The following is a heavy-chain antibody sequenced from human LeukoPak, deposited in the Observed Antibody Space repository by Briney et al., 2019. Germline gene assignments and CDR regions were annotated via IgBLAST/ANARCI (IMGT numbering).Heavy chain of an antibody. Sequence: PGRSLRLSCAASGFPFSSYTLHWVRQAPGKGLEWVSGISPGGPTYYADSVKGRFSISRDDSKNTLYLQMKNLRAEDTAVYYCAKDGAWLRFDDWGQGILVSVSS. J-gene: IGHJ4*02. CDR1: GFPFSSYT. CDR2: ISPGGPT. V-gene: IGHV3-23*01. D-gene: IGHD5-12*01. CDR3: AKDGAWLRFDD.